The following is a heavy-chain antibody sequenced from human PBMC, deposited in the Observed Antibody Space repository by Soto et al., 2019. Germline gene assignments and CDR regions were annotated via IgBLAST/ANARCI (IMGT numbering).Heavy chain of an antibody. CDR3: AKDVSQV. V-gene: IGHV3-30*18. J-gene: IGHJ4*02. Sequence: GGSLRLSCAASGFTFSSYGMHWVRRAPGKGLEWVAVISYDGSNRYYADSVKGRFSISRDNSKNTLYLQMNSLRAEDTAVYYCAKDVSQVWGQGTLVTVSS. CDR2: ISYDGSNR. CDR1: GFTFSSYG.